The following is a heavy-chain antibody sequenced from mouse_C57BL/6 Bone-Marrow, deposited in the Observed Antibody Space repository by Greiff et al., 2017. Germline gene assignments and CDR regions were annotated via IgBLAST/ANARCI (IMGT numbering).Heavy chain of an antibody. CDR1: GFTFTDYY. V-gene: IGHV7-3*01. J-gene: IGHJ2*01. D-gene: IGHD1-1*01. CDR3: ARWDYGSSYFDY. CDR2: IRNKANGYTT. Sequence: EVHLVESGGGLVQPGGSLSLSCAASGFTFTDYYMSWVRQPPGKALEWLGFIRNKANGYTTEYSASVKGRFTISRDNSQSILYLQMNALRAEDRATYYCARWDYGSSYFDYWGQGTTLTVSS.